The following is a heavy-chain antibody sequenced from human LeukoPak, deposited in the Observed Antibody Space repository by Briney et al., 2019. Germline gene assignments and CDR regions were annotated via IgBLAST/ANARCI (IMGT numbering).Heavy chain of an antibody. CDR1: GLTFSSHW. CDR3: AKTPYYSDSGGYYFRYFDY. Sequence: GGSLRLSCAASGLTFSSHWMHWVRQAPGKGLVWVSRITNDGSSTTYADSVKGRFTISRDNAKNMLYLQVNSLRAEDTAVYYCAKTPYYSDSGGYYFRYFDYWGQGTLVIVS. CDR2: ITNDGSST. J-gene: IGHJ4*02. D-gene: IGHD3-22*01. V-gene: IGHV3-74*01.